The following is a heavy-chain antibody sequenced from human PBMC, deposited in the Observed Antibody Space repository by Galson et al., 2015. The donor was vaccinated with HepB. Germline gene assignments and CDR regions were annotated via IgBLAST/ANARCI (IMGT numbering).Heavy chain of an antibody. CDR2: IDWDDDK. CDR1: GFSLSTSGMC. J-gene: IGHJ3*02. Sequence: PALVKPTQTLTLTCTFSGFSLSTSGMCVSWIRQPPGKALEWLALIDWDDDKYYSTSLKTRLTISKDTSKNQVVLTMTNMDPVDTATYYCARIRDGYNRGGAFDIWGQGTMVTVSS. D-gene: IGHD5-24*01. V-gene: IGHV2-70*01. CDR3: ARIRDGYNRGGAFDI.